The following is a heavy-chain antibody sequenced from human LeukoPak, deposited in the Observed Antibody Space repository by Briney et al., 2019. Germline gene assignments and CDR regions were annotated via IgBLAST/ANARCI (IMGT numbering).Heavy chain of an antibody. CDR2: IIPILGIP. CDR1: VGTFSSYA. D-gene: IGHD3-3*01. CDR3: ARVLTQVARYYDFWSGYRPPARGREYYYGMDV. V-gene: IGHV1-69*04. Sequence: ASVKVSCKASVGTFSSYAISWVRRAPGQGLEWMGRIIPILGIPNYAQNLQGRVTITADKSTSTAYMELSRLRSEDTAVYYCARVLTQVARYYDFWSGYRPPARGREYYYGMDVWGQGTTVTVSS. J-gene: IGHJ6*02.